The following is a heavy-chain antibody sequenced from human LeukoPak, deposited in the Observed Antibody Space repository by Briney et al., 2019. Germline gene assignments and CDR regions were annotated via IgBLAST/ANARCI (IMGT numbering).Heavy chain of an antibody. D-gene: IGHD5-18*01. V-gene: IGHV4-34*01. CDR3: ARLGDAAMEIVGHFYFHLDV. J-gene: IGHJ6*03. CDR1: GGSFTGYY. Sequence: SETLSLTCAVQGGSFTGYYWTWIRQPPGKGLEWIGEINHSGSTNYNPSLKSRLSISVDTSKKQFTLKLNSVTAADTALYYCARLGDAAMEIVGHFYFHLDVWGTGTTVTISS. CDR2: INHSGST.